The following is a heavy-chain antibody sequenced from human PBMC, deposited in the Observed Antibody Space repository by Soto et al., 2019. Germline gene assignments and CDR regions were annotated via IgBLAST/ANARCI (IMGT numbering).Heavy chain of an antibody. D-gene: IGHD3-22*01. CDR1: GYTLTELS. J-gene: IGHJ4*02. CDR2: FDPEDGET. Sequence: ASVKVSCKVSGYTLTELSMHWVRQAPGKGLEWMGGFDPEDGETIYAQKFQGRVTMTEDTSTDTAYVELSSLRSEDTAVYYCATGTSYDSSGYYRQFDYWGRGTLVTVSS. CDR3: ATGTSYDSSGYYRQFDY. V-gene: IGHV1-24*01.